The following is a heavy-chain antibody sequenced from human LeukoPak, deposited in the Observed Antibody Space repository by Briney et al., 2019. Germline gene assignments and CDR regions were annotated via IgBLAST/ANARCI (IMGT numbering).Heavy chain of an antibody. CDR2: IYYSGST. Sequence: SDTLSLTCSVSGGSISRYFWSWIRQPPPKGLDGIGCIYYSGSTNYNPSLKCRVTISVATSKNQFSLKLSSVPAADTAVYYCASRDSLLGALDYWGQGTLVTVSS. J-gene: IGHJ4*02. D-gene: IGHD3-10*01. CDR3: ASRDSLLGALDY. V-gene: IGHV4-59*07. CDR1: GGSISRYF.